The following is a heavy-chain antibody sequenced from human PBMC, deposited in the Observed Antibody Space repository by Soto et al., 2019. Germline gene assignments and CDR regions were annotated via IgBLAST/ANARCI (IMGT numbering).Heavy chain of an antibody. J-gene: IGHJ4*02. CDR1: GFSLSTSGMC. CDR3: ARIAPYSSGRRYFDY. Sequence: SGPTLGNPTQTLTLNCTFSGFSLSTSGMCVNWIRQPPGKALEWLARIDWDDDKYYSTSLKTRLTISKDTSKNQVVLTMTNMDPVDTATYYCARIAPYSSGRRYFDYWGQGTLVTVSS. V-gene: IGHV2-70*11. CDR2: IDWDDDK. D-gene: IGHD6-19*01.